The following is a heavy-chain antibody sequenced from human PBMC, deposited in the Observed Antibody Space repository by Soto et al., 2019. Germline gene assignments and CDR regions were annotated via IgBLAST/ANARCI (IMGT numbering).Heavy chain of an antibody. D-gene: IGHD3-9*01. Sequence: QVQLQESGPGLVKPSETLSLTCTVSNGFITGYYWSWVRQPPGKGLEWIGSVYNTGTPNYNPSLRSRVTMSPDPSKSQFSLELSSVTAADTAIYFCAGERLTGSGYFDYWGQGTLVTVSS. CDR2: VYNTGTP. J-gene: IGHJ4*02. CDR3: AGERLTGSGYFDY. V-gene: IGHV4-59*01. CDR1: NGFITGYY.